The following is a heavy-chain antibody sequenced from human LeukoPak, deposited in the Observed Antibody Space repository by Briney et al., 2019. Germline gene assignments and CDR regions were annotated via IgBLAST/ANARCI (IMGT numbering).Heavy chain of an antibody. CDR3: AKEEQGYCSGGSCYSDGY. CDR1: GFTFSSYA. J-gene: IGHJ4*02. V-gene: IGHV3-23*01. CDR2: ISGSGGST. D-gene: IGHD2-15*01. Sequence: GGSLRLSCAASGFTFSSYAMSWVRQAPGKGLEWVSAISGSGGSTYYADSVKGRFTISRDNSKNTVYLQMNSLRAEDTAVYYCAKEEQGYCSGGSCYSDGYWGQGTLVTVSS.